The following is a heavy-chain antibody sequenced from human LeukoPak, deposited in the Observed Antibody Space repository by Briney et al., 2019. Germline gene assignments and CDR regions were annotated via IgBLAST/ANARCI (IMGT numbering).Heavy chain of an antibody. Sequence: ASVKVSCKASGYTLTGYYLHWVRQAPRQGLEWMGWTSSYTGNTNYAQHLQDRVTMTTDTSTSTAYMELRSLTSDDTATYYCTRRPYFDYWGQGTLVTVSS. CDR2: TSSYTGNT. CDR1: GYTLTGYY. V-gene: IGHV1-18*04. J-gene: IGHJ4*02. CDR3: TRRPYFDY.